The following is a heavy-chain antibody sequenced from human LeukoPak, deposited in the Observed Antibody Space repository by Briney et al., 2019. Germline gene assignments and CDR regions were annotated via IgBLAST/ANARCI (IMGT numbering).Heavy chain of an antibody. CDR2: MSGSGANT. CDR1: GFTFSTYA. D-gene: IGHD4-17*01. CDR3: AENYGDYVRGLDY. V-gene: IGHV3-23*01. J-gene: IGHJ4*02. Sequence: GGSLRLSCAASGFTFSTYAMSWVRQAPGKGLEWVSVMSGSGANTFYADSVKGRFTISRDNSKNTLYLQMNSLRAEDTAVYYCAENYGDYVRGLDYWGQGTLVTVSS.